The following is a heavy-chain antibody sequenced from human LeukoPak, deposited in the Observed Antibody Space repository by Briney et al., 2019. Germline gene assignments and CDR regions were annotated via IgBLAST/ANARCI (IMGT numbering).Heavy chain of an antibody. V-gene: IGHV4-34*01. Sequence: SETLSLTCAVYGGSFSGYYWSWIRQPPGKGLEWIGEINHSGSTNYNPSLKSRVTISVDTSKNQLSLKLSSVTAADTAVYYCARGSSSGWYSKVDYWGQGTLVTVSS. CDR2: INHSGST. J-gene: IGHJ4*02. CDR3: ARGSSSGWYSKVDY. D-gene: IGHD6-19*01. CDR1: GGSFSGYY.